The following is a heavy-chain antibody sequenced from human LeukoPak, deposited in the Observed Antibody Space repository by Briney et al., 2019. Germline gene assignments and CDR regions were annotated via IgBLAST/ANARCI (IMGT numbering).Heavy chain of an antibody. CDR1: GGSFSGYY. Sequence: PSETLSLTCAVYGGSFSGYYWSWIRQPPGKGLEWIGEINHSGSTNYNPSLKSRVTISVDTSKNQFSLKLSSVTAADTAVYYCARPRIRPPVAPYYYYYMDVWGKGTTVTISS. V-gene: IGHV4-34*01. CDR2: INHSGST. D-gene: IGHD6-19*01. J-gene: IGHJ6*03. CDR3: ARPRIRPPVAPYYYYYMDV.